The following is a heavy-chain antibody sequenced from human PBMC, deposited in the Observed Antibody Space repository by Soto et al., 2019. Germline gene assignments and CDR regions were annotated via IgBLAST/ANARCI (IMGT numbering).Heavy chain of an antibody. V-gene: IGHV3-33*01. CDR2: IWYDGSNK. CDR3: ARRVVPAANYYYYGMDV. D-gene: IGHD2-2*01. CDR1: GFTFSSYG. J-gene: IGHJ6*02. Sequence: LRLSCAASGFTFSSYGMHWVRQAPGKGLEWVAVIWYDGSNKYYADSVKGRFTISRDNSKNTLYLQMNSLRAEDTAVYYCARRVVPAANYYYYGMDVWGQGTTVTVSS.